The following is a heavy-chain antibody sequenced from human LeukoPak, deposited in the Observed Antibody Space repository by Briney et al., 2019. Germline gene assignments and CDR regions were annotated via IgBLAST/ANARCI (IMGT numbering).Heavy chain of an antibody. J-gene: IGHJ4*02. V-gene: IGHV3-23*01. D-gene: IGHD6-19*01. CDR1: GFTFSSYA. Sequence: PGGSLRLSCAASGFTFSSYAMSWVRQAPGKGLEWVSAISGSGGSTYYADSVKGRFTISRDNSKDTLYLQMNSLRAEDTAVYYCARPIAVAGEIDYWGQGTLVTVSS. CDR3: ARPIAVAGEIDY. CDR2: ISGSGGST.